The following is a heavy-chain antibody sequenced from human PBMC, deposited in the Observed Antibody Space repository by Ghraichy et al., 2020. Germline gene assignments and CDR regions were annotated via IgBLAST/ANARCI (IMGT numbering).Heavy chain of an antibody. J-gene: IGHJ4*02. CDR2: IKEDGSDK. CDR3: AREVGYYSGGSFQTDSDY. D-gene: IGHD2-15*01. V-gene: IGHV3-7*03. Sequence: GSLRLSCVASGFTFSNYYMTWVRQAPGKGLEWVANIKEDGSDKFYVDSVKGRFIISRDNAKNLVYLQMNSLRAEDTAVYYCAREVGYYSGGSFQTDSDYWGQGTLVTVSS. CDR1: GFTFSNYY.